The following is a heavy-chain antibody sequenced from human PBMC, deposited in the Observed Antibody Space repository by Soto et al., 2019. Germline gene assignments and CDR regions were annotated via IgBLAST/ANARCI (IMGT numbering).Heavy chain of an antibody. V-gene: IGHV4-4*02. CDR1: GGSITSNNW. CDR2: IYYSGNT. Sequence: QVQLQESGPGLVKPSGTLSLTCAVSGGSITSNNWWSWVRQPPGKGLEWIGEIYYSGNTNYNPSLRGRVSMSVDKSQNQFSLWLTSVTAADTAVYYCARGFGHTSSWYFDIWGQGILITVSS. CDR3: ARGFGHTSSWYFDI. D-gene: IGHD6-13*01. J-gene: IGHJ4*02.